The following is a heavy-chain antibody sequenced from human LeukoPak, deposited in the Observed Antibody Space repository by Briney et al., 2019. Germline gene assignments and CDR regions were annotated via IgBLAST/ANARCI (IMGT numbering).Heavy chain of an antibody. J-gene: IGHJ6*02. CDR3: ARDTVTRGYYYYYGMDV. CDR1: GFTFSSYG. CDR2: ISYDGSNE. D-gene: IGHD4-17*01. Sequence: GRSLRLSCAASGFTFSSYGMHWVRQAPGKGLEWVAVISYDGSNEYYADSVKGRFTISRDNSKNTLYLQMNSLRAEDTAVYYCARDTVTRGYYYYYGMDVWGQETTVTVSS. V-gene: IGHV3-30*03.